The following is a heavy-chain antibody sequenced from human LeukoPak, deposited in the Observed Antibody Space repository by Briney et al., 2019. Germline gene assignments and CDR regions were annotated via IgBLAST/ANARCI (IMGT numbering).Heavy chain of an antibody. CDR2: ISGTSSTI. D-gene: IGHD6-13*01. V-gene: IGHV3-48*04. CDR3: ARACSSSWYLDY. Sequence: GGSLRLSCAASGFTFSSYAMHWVRQAPGKGLEWLSYISGTSSTIYYADSVKGRFTISRDNAKNSLYLQMHSLRAEDTAVYYCARACSSSWYLDYWGQGTLATVSS. CDR1: GFTFSSYA. J-gene: IGHJ4*02.